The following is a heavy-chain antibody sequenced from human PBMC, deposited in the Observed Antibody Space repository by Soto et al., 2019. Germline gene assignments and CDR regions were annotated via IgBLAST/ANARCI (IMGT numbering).Heavy chain of an antibody. CDR1: GGTFSSYT. D-gene: IGHD4-17*01. V-gene: IGHV1-69*04. CDR3: AREMATTVVTPGDAFDL. J-gene: IGHJ3*01. Sequence: ASVKVSCKDSGGTFSSYTISWVRQAPGQGLEWRGRIIPILGIAKYAQKLQGRVTITADNSTRTAYMEMRSLRSEDTAVYYCAREMATTVVTPGDAFDLWGQGTLVPVSS. CDR2: IIPILGIA.